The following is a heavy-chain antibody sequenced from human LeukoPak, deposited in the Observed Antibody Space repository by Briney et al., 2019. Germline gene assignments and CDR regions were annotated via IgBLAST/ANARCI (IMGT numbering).Heavy chain of an antibody. V-gene: IGHV3-11*04. CDR3: TRQVGASSYYYYIDV. CDR1: GFTFSDYY. Sequence: GGSLRLSCAASGFTFSDYYMSWIRQAPGKGLEWVSYISFSGSTIYYADSVKGRFTISRDNAKNSLYLQMNSLRAEDTAVYYCTRQVGASSYYYYIDVWGKGTTVTVSS. D-gene: IGHD1-26*01. CDR2: ISFSGSTI. J-gene: IGHJ6*03.